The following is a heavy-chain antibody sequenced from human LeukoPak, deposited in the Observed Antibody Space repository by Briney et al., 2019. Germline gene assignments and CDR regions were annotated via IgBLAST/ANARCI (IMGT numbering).Heavy chain of an antibody. D-gene: IGHD6-13*01. V-gene: IGHV3-48*01. CDR1: GSTFIMHT. CDR3: AREYDSRARFYS. Sequence: TGGSLRVSCAGSGSTFIMHTMIWVRQVEGEGLEWIAYISSDSETIYYADSVKGRFAVSRDNAKNSLYLHMNSLRVEDTAVYFCAREYDSRARFYSWGQGALVIVSS. J-gene: IGHJ4*02. CDR2: ISSDSETI.